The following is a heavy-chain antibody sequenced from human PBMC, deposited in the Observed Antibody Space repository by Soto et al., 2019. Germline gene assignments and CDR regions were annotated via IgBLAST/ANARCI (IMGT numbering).Heavy chain of an antibody. CDR1: GFTFSSYA. Sequence: QVHLVESGGGVVQPGTSLRLSCAASGFTFSSYAMHWVRQAPGKGLEWVAVISFDGGVKYYADSVKGRFTISRDNSKNTLYLQMNSLRDEDTTLFYCAKGSRGIAVAGFDYWGQGTLVTVSS. J-gene: IGHJ4*02. CDR2: ISFDGGVK. V-gene: IGHV3-30*04. D-gene: IGHD6-19*01. CDR3: AKGSRGIAVAGFDY.